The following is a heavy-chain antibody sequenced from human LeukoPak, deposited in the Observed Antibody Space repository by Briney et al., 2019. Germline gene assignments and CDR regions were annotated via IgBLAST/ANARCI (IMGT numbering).Heavy chain of an antibody. D-gene: IGHD3-22*01. J-gene: IGHJ3*02. CDR2: IYPGDSDT. V-gene: IGHV5-51*01. Sequence: GESLKISCKGSGYSFTSYWIGWVRPMPGKGLEWMGIIYPGDSDTRYSPSFQGQVTISADKSISTAYLQWSSLKASDTAMYYCARRRRYDSSGYYYPDAFDIWGQGTVVTVSS. CDR3: ARRRRYDSSGYYYPDAFDI. CDR1: GYSFTSYW.